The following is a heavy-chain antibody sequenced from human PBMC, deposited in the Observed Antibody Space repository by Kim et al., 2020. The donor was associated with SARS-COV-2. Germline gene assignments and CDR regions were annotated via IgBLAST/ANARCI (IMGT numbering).Heavy chain of an antibody. CDR3: AGEIAVAGRGYFQH. D-gene: IGHD6-19*01. Sequence: GGSLRPSCAASGFTFSSYGMHWVRQAPGKGLEWVAVIWYDGSNKYYADSVKGRFTISRDNSKNTLYLQMNSLRAEDTAVYYCAGEIAVAGRGYFQHWGQGTLVTVSS. CDR2: IWYDGSNK. J-gene: IGHJ1*01. V-gene: IGHV3-33*01. CDR1: GFTFSSYG.